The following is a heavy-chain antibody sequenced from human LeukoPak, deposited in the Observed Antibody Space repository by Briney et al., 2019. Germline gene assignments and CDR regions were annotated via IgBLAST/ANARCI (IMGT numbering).Heavy chain of an antibody. CDR3: ARDRECNYGPANEY. J-gene: IGHJ4*02. CDR2: ISGSGGST. D-gene: IGHD5-18*01. Sequence: GGSLRLSRAACGFTFNSYAMSWVRQAPGKGLEWVSAISGSGGSTYYADSVKGRFTISRDNSKNTLYLQMNSLRAEDTAVYYCARDRECNYGPANEYWRQGTLVTVSS. CDR1: GFTFNSYA. V-gene: IGHV3-23*01.